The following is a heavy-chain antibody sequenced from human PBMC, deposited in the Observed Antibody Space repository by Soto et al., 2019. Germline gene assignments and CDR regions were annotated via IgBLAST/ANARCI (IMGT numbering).Heavy chain of an antibody. Sequence: QVQLVQSGAEVKKPGASVKVSCKASGYTFTGYYMHWVRQAPGQGLEWMGWINPNSGGTNYAQKFQGWVTMTRDTSISTAYMELSRLRSDDTAVYYCARGGRTVTTRSIDWFDPWGQGTLVTVSS. CDR1: GYTFTGYY. CDR2: INPNSGGT. V-gene: IGHV1-2*04. CDR3: ARGGRTVTTRSIDWFDP. D-gene: IGHD4-17*01. J-gene: IGHJ5*02.